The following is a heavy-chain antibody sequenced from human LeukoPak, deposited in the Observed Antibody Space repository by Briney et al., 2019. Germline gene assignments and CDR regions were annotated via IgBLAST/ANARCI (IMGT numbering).Heavy chain of an antibody. CDR3: ARGVESDILTGYDPYFDY. Sequence: SETLSLTCTVSGGSTSSGDYYWSWIRQPPGKGLGWIGYIYYSGSTYYNPSLKSRVTISVDTSKNQFSLKLSSVTAADTAVYYCARGVESDILTGYDPYFDYWGQGTLVTVSS. V-gene: IGHV4-30-4*01. CDR2: IYYSGST. CDR1: GGSTSSGDYY. J-gene: IGHJ4*02. D-gene: IGHD3-9*01.